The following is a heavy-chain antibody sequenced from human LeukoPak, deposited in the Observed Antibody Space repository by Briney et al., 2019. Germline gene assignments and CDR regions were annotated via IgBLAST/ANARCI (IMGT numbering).Heavy chain of an antibody. CDR2: IYHNDNSGGT. D-gene: IGHD6-19*01. J-gene: IGHJ4*02. Sequence: SGTLSLTCAVSGGSIINTNWWSWVRQPPGKGLEWIGEIYHNDNSGGTTYNPSLKSRATISVDKSKNQFSLNLNSVTAADTAVYYCAREGYTSGWNYWGQGTLVAVSS. CDR3: AREGYTSGWNY. V-gene: IGHV4-4*02. CDR1: GGSIINTNW.